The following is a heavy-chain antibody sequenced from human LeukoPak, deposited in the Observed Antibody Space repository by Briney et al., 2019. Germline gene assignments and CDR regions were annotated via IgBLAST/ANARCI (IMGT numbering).Heavy chain of an antibody. J-gene: IGHJ4*02. CDR3: ARGGGKKRLVFPRLAWESDY. D-gene: IGHD6-13*01. V-gene: IGHV3-30*03. Sequence: GGSLRLSCAASGFTFSNAWMSWVRQAPGKGLEWVAVISYDGSNKYYADSVKGRFTISRDNSKNTLYLQMNSLRAEDTAVYYCARGGGKKRLVFPRLAWESDYWGQGTLVTVSS. CDR2: ISYDGSNK. CDR1: GFTFSNAW.